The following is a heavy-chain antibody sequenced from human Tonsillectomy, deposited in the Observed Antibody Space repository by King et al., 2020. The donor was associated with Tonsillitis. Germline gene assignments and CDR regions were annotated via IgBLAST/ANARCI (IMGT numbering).Heavy chain of an antibody. V-gene: IGHV4-34*01. CDR2: INHSGST. D-gene: IGHD3-10*01. CDR1: GGSFSGYY. CDR3: ARRFRITMVRGLSNGWFDH. Sequence: VQLQQWGAGLLKPSETLSLTCAVYGGSFSGYYWSWIRQPPGKGLEWIGEINHSGSTNYNPSLKSRVTISVDTSKNQFSLKLSSVTAADTAVYYCARRFRITMVRGLSNGWFDHWGQGTLVTVSS. J-gene: IGHJ5*02.